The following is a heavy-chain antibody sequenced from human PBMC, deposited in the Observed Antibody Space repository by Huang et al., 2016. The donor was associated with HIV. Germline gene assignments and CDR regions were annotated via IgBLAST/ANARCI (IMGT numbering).Heavy chain of an antibody. CDR1: GFSFYTVGVG. V-gene: IGHV2-5*01. CDR3: AHRRDIDLVREYYFDY. Sequence: QITLKESGPTLVEPTQTLTLTCPFSGFSFYTVGVGVGWVRQPPGKALEWLALIYWNDDQRYSPSLRSRLTITRDTSKNQVVLTMTNMDPVDTATYVCAHRRDIDLVREYYFDYWGQGTLVTVSS. J-gene: IGHJ4*02. CDR2: IYWNDDQ. D-gene: IGHD2-15*01.